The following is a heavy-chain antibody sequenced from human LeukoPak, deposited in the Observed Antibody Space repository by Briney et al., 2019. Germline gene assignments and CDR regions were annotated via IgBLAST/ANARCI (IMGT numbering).Heavy chain of an antibody. Sequence: QPGGSLRLSCATSGFTFSSYGMHWVRQAPGKGLEWVAVISYDGSNKYYADSVKGRFTISRDNSKNTLYLQMNSLRAEDTAVYYCAKGPGGYSYGTGGDYWGQGTLVTVSS. CDR3: AKGPGGYSYGTGGDY. CDR1: GFTFSSYG. V-gene: IGHV3-30*18. J-gene: IGHJ4*02. D-gene: IGHD5-18*01. CDR2: ISYDGSNK.